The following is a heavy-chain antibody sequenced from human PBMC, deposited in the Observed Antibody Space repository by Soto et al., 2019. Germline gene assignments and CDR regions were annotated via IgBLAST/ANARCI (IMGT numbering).Heavy chain of an antibody. Sequence: PSETLPLTCAVYGGSFSGYYWSWIRQPPGKGLEWIGEINHSGSTNYNPSLKSRVTISVDTSKNQFSLKLSSVTAADTAVYYCAYGSGWYYFDYWGQGTLVTSPQ. D-gene: IGHD6-19*01. CDR3: AYGSGWYYFDY. CDR2: INHSGST. V-gene: IGHV4-34*01. CDR1: GGSFSGYY. J-gene: IGHJ4*02.